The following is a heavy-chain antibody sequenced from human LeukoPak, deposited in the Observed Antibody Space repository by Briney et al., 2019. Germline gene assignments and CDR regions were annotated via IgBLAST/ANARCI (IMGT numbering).Heavy chain of an antibody. CDR2: INHSGST. V-gene: IGHV4-34*01. CDR3: ARGPGRGWLQAYFDY. Sequence: SETLSLTCAVYGGSFSGYYWSWIRQPPGKGLEWIGEINHSGSTNYNPSLKSRVTISVDTSKNQFSLKLSSVTAADTAVYYRARGPGRGWLQAYFDYWGQGTLVTVSS. CDR1: GGSFSGYY. J-gene: IGHJ4*02. D-gene: IGHD5-24*01.